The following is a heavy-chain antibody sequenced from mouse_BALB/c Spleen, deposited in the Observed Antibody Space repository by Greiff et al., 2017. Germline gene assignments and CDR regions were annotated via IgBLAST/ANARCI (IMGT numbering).Heavy chain of an antibody. CDR1: GFTFSSYG. D-gene: IGHD2-14*01. J-gene: IGHJ1*01. CDR3: ARDRRYDWYFDV. Sequence: EVHLVESGGGLVQPGGSLKLSCAASGFTFSSYGMSWVRQTPDKRLELVATINSNGGSTYYPDSVKGRFTISRDNAKNTLYLQMSSLKSEDTAMYYCARDRRYDWYFDVWGAGTTVTVSS. V-gene: IGHV5-6-3*01. CDR2: INSNGGST.